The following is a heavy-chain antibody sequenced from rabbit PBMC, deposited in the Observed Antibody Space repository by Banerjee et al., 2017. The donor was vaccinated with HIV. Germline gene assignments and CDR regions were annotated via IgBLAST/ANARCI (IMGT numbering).Heavy chain of an antibody. CDR2: INTSTGNT. Sequence: QSLEESGGGLVQPEGSLKLSCKASGFTLSGYWMCWVRQAPGKGLEWIACINTSTGNTVYASWAKGRFTISKTSSTTVTLQMTSLTAADTATYFCAGGAGRLWFDLWGPGTLVTVS. CDR3: AGGAGRLWFDL. CDR1: GFTLSGYW. D-gene: IGHD4-2*01. V-gene: IGHV1S40*01. J-gene: IGHJ4*01.